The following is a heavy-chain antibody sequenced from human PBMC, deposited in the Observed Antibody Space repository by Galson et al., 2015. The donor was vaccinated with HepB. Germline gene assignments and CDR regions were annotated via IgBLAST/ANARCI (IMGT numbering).Heavy chain of an antibody. Sequence: SLRLSCAASGFTFTNYNMNWVRQAPGKGLQWVSSISSGSSYIYYADSVKGRFTISRDNAKNSLYLQMNSLRPEDTAIYYCAKGGYYDFWSAYDSWGQGALVTVSS. J-gene: IGHJ4*02. CDR2: ISSGSSYI. V-gene: IGHV3-21*01. CDR1: GFTFTNYN. CDR3: AKGGYYDFWSAYDS. D-gene: IGHD3-3*01.